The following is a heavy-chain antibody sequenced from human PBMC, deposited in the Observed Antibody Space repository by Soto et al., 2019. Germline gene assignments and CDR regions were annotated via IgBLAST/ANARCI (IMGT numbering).Heavy chain of an antibody. V-gene: IGHV2-26*01. D-gene: IGHD3-22*01. J-gene: IGHJ6*02. CDR2: IFSNEEK. CDR1: GFSLSNARMG. Sequence: QVTLKESGPVLVKPTETLTLTCTVSGFSLSNARMGVSWIRQPPGKALEWLAHIFSNEEKSYSTSLKSRLTISKATSKSQVVLTMTNMDPVDTATYYCARYYYDSSGFHPNYYYGMDVWGQGTTVTVSS. CDR3: ARYYYDSSGFHPNYYYGMDV.